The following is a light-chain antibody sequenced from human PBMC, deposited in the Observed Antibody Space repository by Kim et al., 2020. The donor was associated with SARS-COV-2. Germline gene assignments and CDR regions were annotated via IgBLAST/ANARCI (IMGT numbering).Light chain of an antibody. CDR3: QQYGSSPYT. CDR1: QSVSSSY. Sequence: LSPGERATLSCRASQSVSSSYLAWYQQKPGQAPRLLIYGASSRATGIPDRFSGSGSGTDFTLTISRLEPEDFAVYYCQQYGSSPYTFGQGTKLDI. CDR2: GAS. V-gene: IGKV3-20*01. J-gene: IGKJ2*01.